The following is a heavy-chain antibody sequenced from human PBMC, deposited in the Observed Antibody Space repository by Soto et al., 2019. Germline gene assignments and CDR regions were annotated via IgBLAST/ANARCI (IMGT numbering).Heavy chain of an antibody. V-gene: IGHV1-8*01. J-gene: IGHJ6*02. CDR1: VYTFTSYD. CDR2: MNPNSGNT. CDR3: ARQLLRSRLFYNYSSYGRDG. D-gene: IGHD2-21*01. Sequence: PAKVSCKSSVYTFTSYDINWVRQANGQGLEWMGWMNPNSGNTGYAQKFQGRVTMTRNTSISTAYMELSSLRSEDTAVYYCARQLLRSRLFYNYSSYGRDGGVQGNSVT.